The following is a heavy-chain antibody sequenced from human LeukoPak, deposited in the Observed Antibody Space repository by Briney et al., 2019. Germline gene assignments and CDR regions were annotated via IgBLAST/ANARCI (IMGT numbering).Heavy chain of an antibody. J-gene: IGHJ5*02. CDR1: GGTFSSYA. CDR2: IIPIFGTA. Sequence: SVKVSCKASGGTFSSYAISWVRQAPGQGLEWMGGIIPIFGTANYAQKFQGRVTITTDESTSTAYMEVSSLRSEDTAVYYCARDRGGSSWYNWFDPWGQGTLVTVSS. CDR3: ARDRGGSSWYNWFDP. V-gene: IGHV1-69*05. D-gene: IGHD6-13*01.